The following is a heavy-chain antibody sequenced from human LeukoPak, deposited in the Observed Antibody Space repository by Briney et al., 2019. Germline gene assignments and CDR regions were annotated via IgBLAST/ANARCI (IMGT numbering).Heavy chain of an antibody. J-gene: IGHJ4*02. V-gene: IGHV3-33*06. CDR2: IWYEGSNK. Sequence: GGSLRLSWAASTFTLSSYGMHWVRQAPGKGLEWVAVIWYEGSNKYYADSVTGRFTISRDNSNNTPYLQMNSLRAEGAAVYYCAKEAFDYWGQGTLVTVSS. CDR3: AKEAFDY. CDR1: TFTLSSYG.